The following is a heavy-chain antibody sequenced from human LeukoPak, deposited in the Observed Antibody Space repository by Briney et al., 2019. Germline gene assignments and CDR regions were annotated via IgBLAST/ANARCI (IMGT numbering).Heavy chain of an antibody. CDR2: IYYSGST. V-gene: IGHV4-59*08. CDR1: GGSISSYY. CDR3: ARHYDSSGYSGNWFDP. Sequence: SETLSLTCTVSGGSISSYYWSWIRQPPGKGLEWIGYIYYSGSTNYNPSLKSRVTISVDRSKNQFSLKLSSVTAADTAVYYCARHYDSSGYSGNWFDPWGQGTLVTVSS. D-gene: IGHD3-22*01. J-gene: IGHJ5*02.